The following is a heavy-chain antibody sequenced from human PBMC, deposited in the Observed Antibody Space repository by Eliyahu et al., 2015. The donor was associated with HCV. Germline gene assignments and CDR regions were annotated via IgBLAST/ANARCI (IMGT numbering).Heavy chain of an antibody. J-gene: IGHJ4*02. V-gene: IGHV1-46*01. D-gene: IGHD6-19*01. CDR2: INPSGGST. CDR3: ARANIAVGYFDY. Sequence: QVQLVQSGAEVKKPGASXKVSCKASGYTFXSYYMXWVRQAPGQGLEXMGIINPSGGSTSYAQKFQGRVTMTRDTSTSTVYMELSSLRSEDTAVYYCARANIAVGYFDYWGQGTLVTVSS. CDR1: GYTFXSYY.